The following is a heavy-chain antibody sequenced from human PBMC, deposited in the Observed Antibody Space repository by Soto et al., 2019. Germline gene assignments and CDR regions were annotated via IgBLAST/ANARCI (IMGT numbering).Heavy chain of an antibody. J-gene: IGHJ6*02. CDR3: ARDYTAMGDYYYYGMDV. D-gene: IGHD5-18*01. Sequence: KASETLSLTCTVSGGSVSSGSYYWSWIRQPPGKGLEWIGYIYYSGSTNYNPSLKSRVTISVDTSKNQFSLKLSSVTAADTAVYYCARDYTAMGDYYYYGMDVWGQGTTVTVSS. CDR2: IYYSGST. CDR1: GGSVSSGSYY. V-gene: IGHV4-61*01.